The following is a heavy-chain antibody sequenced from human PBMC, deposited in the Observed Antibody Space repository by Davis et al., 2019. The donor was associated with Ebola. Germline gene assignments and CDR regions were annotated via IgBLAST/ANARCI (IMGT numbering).Heavy chain of an antibody. CDR3: ARVRSITIFGVVISYYMDV. J-gene: IGHJ6*03. V-gene: IGHV4-30-4*08. CDR2: IYYSGST. CDR1: GGSISSGGYY. Sequence: LRLSCTVSGGSISSGGYYWSWIRQHPGKGLEWIGYIYYSGSTNYNPSLKSRVTISVDTSKNQFSLKLSSVTAADTAVYYCARVRSITIFGVVISYYMDVWGKGTTVTVSS. D-gene: IGHD3-3*01.